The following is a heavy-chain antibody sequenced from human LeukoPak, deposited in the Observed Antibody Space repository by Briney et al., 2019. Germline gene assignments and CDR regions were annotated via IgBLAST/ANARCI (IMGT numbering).Heavy chain of an antibody. CDR3: ARELGLVTMVRDAFDI. Sequence: GGSLRLSCAASGFTFSSYAMHWVRQAPGKGLEWVAVISYDGSNKYYADSVKGRFTISRDNSKNTLYLQMNSLRAEDTAVYYCARELGLVTMVRDAFDIWGQGTMVTVSS. J-gene: IGHJ3*02. D-gene: IGHD3-10*01. CDR1: GFTFSSYA. CDR2: ISYDGSNK. V-gene: IGHV3-30-3*01.